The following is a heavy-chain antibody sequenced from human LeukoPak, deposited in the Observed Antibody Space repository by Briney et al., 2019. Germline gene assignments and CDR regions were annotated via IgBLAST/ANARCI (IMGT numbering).Heavy chain of an antibody. CDR1: GGTFSSYA. J-gene: IGHJ4*02. Sequence: SVKVSCKASGGTFSSYAISWVRQAPGQGLEWMGGIIPIFGTANYAQKFQGRVTITTDESTSTAYMELSSLRSEDTAVYYCASTAILRNDVRAGFDYWGQGTLVTVSS. D-gene: IGHD1-1*01. CDR2: IIPIFGTA. CDR3: ASTAILRNDVRAGFDY. V-gene: IGHV1-69*05.